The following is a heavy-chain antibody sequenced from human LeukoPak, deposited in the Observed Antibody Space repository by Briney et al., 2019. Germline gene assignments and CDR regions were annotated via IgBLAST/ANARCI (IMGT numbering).Heavy chain of an antibody. V-gene: IGHV1-3*01. Sequence: ASVKLSCKASGYTFTSHALHWVRQAPGEGLEWMAWINGATGNTEYSQKFQARVTITRDTSASTAYMELSSLRSEDTAVYYCATDRGWRTSGYYLYYFEYWGQGTLVTFSS. CDR2: INGATGNT. CDR1: GYTFTSHA. J-gene: IGHJ4*02. D-gene: IGHD3-3*01. CDR3: ATDRGWRTSGYYLYYFEY.